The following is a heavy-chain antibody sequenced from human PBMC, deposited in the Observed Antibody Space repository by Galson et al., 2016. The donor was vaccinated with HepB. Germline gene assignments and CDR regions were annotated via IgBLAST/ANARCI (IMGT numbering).Heavy chain of an antibody. D-gene: IGHD2-15*01. CDR3: ARRGSRWAFDI. J-gene: IGHJ3*02. V-gene: IGHV4-59*10. CDR1: GGSFSDYY. Sequence: SETLSLTCAVYGGSFSDYYWSWIRQPAGKGLECIGHISTSGSTNYNPSLKSRVTMSLDTSKNQLSPKLTSVTAVDTAVYYCARRGSRWAFDIWGQGTMVTVSS. CDR2: ISTSGST.